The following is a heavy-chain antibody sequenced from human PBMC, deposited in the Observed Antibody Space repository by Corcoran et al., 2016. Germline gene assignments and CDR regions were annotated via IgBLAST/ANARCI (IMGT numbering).Heavy chain of an antibody. J-gene: IGHJ5*02. V-gene: IGHV1-18*01. CDR2: ISAYNGNT. D-gene: IGHD2-2*01. CDR1: GYTFTSYG. Sequence: QVQLVKSGAEVKKPGASVKVSCKASGYTFTSYGIRWVRQAPVQGLAWMGWISAYNGNTNYAQKLKGRVTMTTDTSKSTSYMELRSLRYDDKAVYSCARDRCSSTSCYFMGPPAWFDPWGQWTLVTVSS. CDR3: ARDRCSSTSCYFMGPPAWFDP.